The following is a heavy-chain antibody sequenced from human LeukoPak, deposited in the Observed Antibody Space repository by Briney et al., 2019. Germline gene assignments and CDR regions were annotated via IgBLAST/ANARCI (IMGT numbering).Heavy chain of an antibody. D-gene: IGHD1-1*01. CDR3: ARDKDWNGILDF. Sequence: SETLSLTCSVSGGSIRSYYWIWIRQPAGKGLEYIGRIYSSGSTDYNPSLKSRVTMSVDTSKNQFSLNLSSVTAADTAVYYCARDKDWNGILDFWGQGTLVTVAS. CDR2: IYSSGST. V-gene: IGHV4-4*07. CDR1: GGSIRSYY. J-gene: IGHJ4*02.